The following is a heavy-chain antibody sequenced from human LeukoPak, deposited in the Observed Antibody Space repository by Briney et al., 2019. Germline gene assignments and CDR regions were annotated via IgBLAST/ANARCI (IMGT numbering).Heavy chain of an antibody. V-gene: IGHV4-59*01. CDR3: ARDMSTMTTHPKFFFDS. D-gene: IGHD4-17*01. Sequence: SETLSLTCTVSGGSISSYYWSWIRQPPGKGLEWIGYIYYSGSTNYNPSLKSRVTISVDTSKNQFSLKLSSVTAADTAVYYCARDMSTMTTHPKFFFDSWGQGTLVTVSS. CDR1: GGSISSYY. J-gene: IGHJ4*02. CDR2: IYYSGST.